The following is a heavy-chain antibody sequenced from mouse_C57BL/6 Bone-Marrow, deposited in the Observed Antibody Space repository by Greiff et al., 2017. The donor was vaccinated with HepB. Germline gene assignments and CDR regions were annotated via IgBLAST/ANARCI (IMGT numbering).Heavy chain of an antibody. Sequence: VQLQQPGAELVKPGASVKVSCKASGYTFTSYWMHWVKQRPGQGLEWIGRIHPSDSDTNYNQKFKGKATLTVDKSSSTAYMQLSSLTSEDAAVYYCGAYGSSPYYALDYWGQGTSVTVSS. CDR2: IHPSDSDT. V-gene: IGHV1-74*01. D-gene: IGHD1-1*01. J-gene: IGHJ4*01. CDR1: GYTFTSYW. CDR3: GAYGSSPYYALDY.